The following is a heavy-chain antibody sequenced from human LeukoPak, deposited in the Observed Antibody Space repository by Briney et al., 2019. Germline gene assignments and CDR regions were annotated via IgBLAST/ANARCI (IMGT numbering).Heavy chain of an antibody. D-gene: IGHD3-22*01. CDR3: ASRWRDSSGYYYFDY. Sequence: PSETLSLTCTVSGGSISSYYWSWIRQPPGKGLEWIGNIYYSGSTNYNPSLKSRVTISVDTSKNQFSLKLSSVTAADTAVYYCASRWRDSSGYYYFDYWGQGALVTVSS. CDR2: IYYSGST. J-gene: IGHJ4*02. CDR1: GGSISSYY. V-gene: IGHV4-59*01.